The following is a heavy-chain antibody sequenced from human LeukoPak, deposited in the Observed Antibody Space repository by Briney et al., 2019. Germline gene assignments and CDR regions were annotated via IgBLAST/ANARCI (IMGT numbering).Heavy chain of an antibody. CDR1: GYSFTSYW. CDR3: ARHNHDGSGSYYNLGEVDGMDV. Sequence: GESLKISCKGSGYSFTSYWIGWVRQMPGKGLEWMGIIYPGDSDTRYSLSFQGQVTISADKSISTAYLQWSSLKASDTAMYYCARHNHDGSGSYYNLGEVDGMDVWGKGTTVTVSS. J-gene: IGHJ6*04. V-gene: IGHV5-51*01. D-gene: IGHD3-10*01. CDR2: IYPGDSDT.